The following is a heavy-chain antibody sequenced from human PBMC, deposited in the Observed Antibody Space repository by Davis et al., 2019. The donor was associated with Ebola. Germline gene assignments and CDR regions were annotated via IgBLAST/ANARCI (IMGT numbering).Heavy chain of an antibody. CDR2: ISGSGGST. CDR3: AAAGTAYHYYGMDV. CDR1: GFSFSSFA. Sequence: PGGSLRLSCAASGFSFSSFAMTWVRQAPGKGLDWVSGISGSGGSTDYADSVKGRFTISRDNSKNTLYLQMNSLRAEDKAVYYCAAAGTAYHYYGMDVWGQGTTVTVSS. V-gene: IGHV3-23*01. D-gene: IGHD6-13*01. J-gene: IGHJ6*02.